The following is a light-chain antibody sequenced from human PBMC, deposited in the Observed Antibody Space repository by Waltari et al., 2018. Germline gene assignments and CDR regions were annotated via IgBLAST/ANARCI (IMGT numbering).Light chain of an antibody. Sequence: QSALTQPASVSGSPGQSITISCTETSSDVGDYNYVSWYQQHPGKAPKLLIYDVSYRPAGVSNLFSGSKSGNTASLTISGLQAEDEADYYCSSYTSSSTVAFGGGTKVTVL. CDR1: SSDVGDYNY. V-gene: IGLV2-14*03. CDR2: DVS. J-gene: IGLJ2*01. CDR3: SSYTSSSTVA.